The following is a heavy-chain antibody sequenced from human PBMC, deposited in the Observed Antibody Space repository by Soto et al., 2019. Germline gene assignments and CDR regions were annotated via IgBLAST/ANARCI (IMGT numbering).Heavy chain of an antibody. J-gene: IGHJ4*02. V-gene: IGHV1-2*02. CDR3: AKAVVAGGPFDY. CDR1: VYTFTGHC. Sequence: ASVMVSCSSSVYTFTGHCLHWGRQAPGQGLEWMGWINPNNGGTNSAQKLQDRVTVTTDTPITTDYMELNRLRSDDKDVYYRAKAVVAGGPFDYWGPGTLVTVSS. D-gene: IGHD6-13*01. CDR2: INPNNGGT.